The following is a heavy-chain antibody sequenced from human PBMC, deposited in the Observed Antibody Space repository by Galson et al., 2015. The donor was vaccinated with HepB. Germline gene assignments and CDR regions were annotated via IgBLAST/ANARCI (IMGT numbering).Heavy chain of an antibody. J-gene: IGHJ4*02. CDR1: GFTVSSNY. Sequence: SLRLSCAASGFTVSSNYMSWVRQAPGKGLEWVSVIYSGGSTYYADSVKGRFTISRDNSKNTLYLQMNSLRAEDTAVYYCATGPSDGYNLPYYYFDYWGQGTLVTVSS. CDR2: IYSGGST. D-gene: IGHD5-24*01. CDR3: ATGPSDGYNLPYYYFDY. V-gene: IGHV3-66*01.